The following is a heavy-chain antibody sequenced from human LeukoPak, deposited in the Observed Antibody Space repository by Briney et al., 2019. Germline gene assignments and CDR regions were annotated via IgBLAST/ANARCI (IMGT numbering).Heavy chain of an antibody. Sequence: SETLSLTCTVSGGSLGTYYWSWIRQSPGKGLEWIGRIYTSGSTNYNPSLKGRVTMSVDTSKNQFSLKLSSVTAADTAVYDCARDGGYSYGLYYYYYGMDVWGQGTTVTVSS. CDR2: IYTSGST. V-gene: IGHV4-4*07. CDR3: ARDGGYSYGLYYYYYGMDV. D-gene: IGHD5-18*01. J-gene: IGHJ6*02. CDR1: GGSLGTYY.